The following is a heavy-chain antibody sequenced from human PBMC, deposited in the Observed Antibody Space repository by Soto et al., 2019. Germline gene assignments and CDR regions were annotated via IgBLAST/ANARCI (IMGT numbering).Heavy chain of an antibody. CDR1: GYSFTTYW. V-gene: IGHV5-10-1*01. Sequence: GDSLKISCKGSGYSFTTYWISWVRQMPGKGLEWMGRIDPSDSYTNYSPSFQGHVTISADKSISTAYLQWSSLKASDTAMYYCATYHYGDYVAFDIWGQGTMVTVSS. CDR2: IDPSDSYT. CDR3: ATYHYGDYVAFDI. J-gene: IGHJ3*02. D-gene: IGHD4-17*01.